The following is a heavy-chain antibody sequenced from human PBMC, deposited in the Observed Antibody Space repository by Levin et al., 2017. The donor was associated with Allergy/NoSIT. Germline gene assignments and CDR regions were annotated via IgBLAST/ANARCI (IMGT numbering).Heavy chain of an antibody. CDR3: AKDRAPAAAGTTTGAFDY. Sequence: LSLTCAASGFTFDDYTMHWVRQAPGKGLEWVSLISWDGGSTYYADSVKGRFTISRDNSKNSLYLQMNSLRTEDTALYYCAKDRAPAAAGTTTGAFDYWGQGTLVTVSS. J-gene: IGHJ4*02. D-gene: IGHD6-13*01. CDR2: ISWDGGST. V-gene: IGHV3-43*01. CDR1: GFTFDDYT.